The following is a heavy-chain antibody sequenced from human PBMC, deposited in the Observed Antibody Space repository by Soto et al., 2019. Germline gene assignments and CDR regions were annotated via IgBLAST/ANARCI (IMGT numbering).Heavy chain of an antibody. J-gene: IGHJ6*02. Sequence: QVQLVESGGGVVKPGRSLRLSCEASGFTFSSYGMHWVRQAPGKGREGVAVISHDGSNKYYADSVKGRFTISRDNSKNTLYLQMNSLRAEDTAVYYCAKGPAIVLVPAAMNYYYGMDVWGQGTTVTVSS. D-gene: IGHD2-2*01. CDR3: AKGPAIVLVPAAMNYYYGMDV. V-gene: IGHV3-30*18. CDR2: ISHDGSNK. CDR1: GFTFSSYG.